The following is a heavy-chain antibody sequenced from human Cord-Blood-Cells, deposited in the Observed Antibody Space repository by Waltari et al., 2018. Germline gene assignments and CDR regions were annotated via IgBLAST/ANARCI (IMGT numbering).Heavy chain of an antibody. CDR1: GGSISSSSYY. Sequence: QLQLQESGPGLVKPSETLSLTCTVSGGSISSSSYYWGWLCQPPGKGLEWIGSIYYSGRTYYNPSLKSRVTISVDTSKNQFSLKLSSVTAADTAVYYCARPFYGDYWYFDLWGRGTLVTVSS. CDR2: IYYSGRT. D-gene: IGHD4-17*01. V-gene: IGHV4-39*01. J-gene: IGHJ2*01. CDR3: ARPFYGDYWYFDL.